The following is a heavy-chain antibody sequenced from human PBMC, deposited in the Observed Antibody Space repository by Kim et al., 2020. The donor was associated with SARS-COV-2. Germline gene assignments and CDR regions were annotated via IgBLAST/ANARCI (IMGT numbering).Heavy chain of an antibody. Sequence: SETLSLTCTVSGGSISSSSYYWGWIRQPPGKGLEWIGSIYYSGSTYYNPSLKSRVTISVDTSKNQFSLKLSSVTAADTAVYYCARLGYYGSGSYYGWFDPWGQGTLVTVSS. CDR1: GGSISSSSYY. CDR3: ARLGYYGSGSYYGWFDP. D-gene: IGHD3-10*01. CDR2: IYYSGST. V-gene: IGHV4-39*01. J-gene: IGHJ5*02.